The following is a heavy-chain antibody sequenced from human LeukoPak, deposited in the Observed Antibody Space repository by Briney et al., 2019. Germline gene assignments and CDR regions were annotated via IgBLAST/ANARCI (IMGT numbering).Heavy chain of an antibody. CDR3: ARADSYATYYFDY. D-gene: IGHD5-18*01. CDR2: INSDGSST. J-gene: IGHJ4*02. Sequence: GGSLRLSCAASGFTFSSYWMHWVRQAPGKGLVWVSRINSDGSSTSYADSVKGRFTISRDNAKNTLYLQTNSLRAEDTAVYYCARADSYATYYFDYWGQGTLVTVSS. V-gene: IGHV3-74*01. CDR1: GFTFSSYW.